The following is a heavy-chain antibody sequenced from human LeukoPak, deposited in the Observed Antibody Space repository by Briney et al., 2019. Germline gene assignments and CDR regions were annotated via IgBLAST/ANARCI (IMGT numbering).Heavy chain of an antibody. CDR3: AKDESSFVATSTGTFDY. D-gene: IGHD1-1*01. Sequence: GGSLRLSCAASGITFDDYAMHWVRQAPGKGLEGASGFSWNSGSIGYADSVKGRFTISRDNAKTSLYLQMNSLRAEDTALYYCAKDESSFVATSTGTFDYWGQGTLVTVSS. J-gene: IGHJ4*02. CDR1: GITFDDYA. CDR2: FSWNSGSI. V-gene: IGHV3-9*01.